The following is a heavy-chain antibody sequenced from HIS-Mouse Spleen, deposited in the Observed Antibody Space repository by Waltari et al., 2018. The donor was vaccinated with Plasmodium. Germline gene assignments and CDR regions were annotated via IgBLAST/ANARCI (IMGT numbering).Heavy chain of an antibody. J-gene: IGHJ6*02. CDR1: GFSLSTTGLF. V-gene: IGHV2-70*15. CDR2: IDWDDDK. D-gene: IGHD6-6*01. CDR3: ARTTYSSSSAKYYYYGMDV. Sequence: QVTLRESGPALVKPTQTLTLTCTFSGFSLSTTGLFVPWLRQPPGKALEWLARIDWDDDKYYSTSLKTRLTISKDTSKNQVVLTMTNMDPVDTATYYCARTTYSSSSAKYYYYGMDVWGQGTTVTVSS.